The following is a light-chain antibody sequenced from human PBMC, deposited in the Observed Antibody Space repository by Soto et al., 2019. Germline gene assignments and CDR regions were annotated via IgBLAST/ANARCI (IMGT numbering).Light chain of an antibody. CDR2: GAS. V-gene: IGKV3D-15*01. CDR1: QNININ. CDR3: QQYKDWPPLT. Sequence: EILMTQSPLTLSVSPGEGATLSCRASQNININLAWYQKIPGEAPRVLVYGASSRASGIPDRFSGSGSGTEFTLTINRLEPDDFAVYYCQQYKDWPPLTFGGGTRVESK. J-gene: IGKJ4*01.